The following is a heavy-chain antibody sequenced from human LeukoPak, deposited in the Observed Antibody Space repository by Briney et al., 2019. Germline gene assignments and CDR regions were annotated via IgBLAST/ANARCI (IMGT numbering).Heavy chain of an antibody. CDR2: INHSGST. J-gene: IGHJ4*02. CDR3: AREGGDTAMAIDY. Sequence: SETLSLTCAVYGGSFSGYYWSWIRQPPGKGLEWIGEINHSGSTNYNPSLKSRVTISVDTSKNQFSLKLSSVTAADTAVYYCAREGGDTAMAIDYWGQGTLVTVSS. D-gene: IGHD5-18*01. CDR1: GGSFSGYY. V-gene: IGHV4-34*01.